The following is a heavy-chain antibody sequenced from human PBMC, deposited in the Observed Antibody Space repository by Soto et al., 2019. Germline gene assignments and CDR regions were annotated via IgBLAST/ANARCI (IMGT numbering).Heavy chain of an antibody. CDR2: IYWNDDK. D-gene: IGHD2-15*01. Sequence: QITLRESGPTLVKPTETLTLTCTFSGFSLSASGVGVGWIRQPPGKALEWLALIYWNDDKYYSPSLKSRLTSPKDTSKNQVVLTMTNMDPVDTATYFCAHRLSQCSGGICYRYFDLWGRGTLVTVSS. V-gene: IGHV2-5*01. CDR1: GFSLSASGVG. J-gene: IGHJ2*01. CDR3: AHRLSQCSGGICYRYFDL.